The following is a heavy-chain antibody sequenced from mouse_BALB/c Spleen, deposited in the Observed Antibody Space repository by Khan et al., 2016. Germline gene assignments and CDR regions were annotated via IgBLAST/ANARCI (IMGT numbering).Heavy chain of an antibody. D-gene: IGHD1-1*01. CDR2: INPSTGYT. CDR1: GYTFTSYW. J-gene: IGHJ1*01. CDR3: ARRYGSSYWYFDV. V-gene: IGHV1-7*01. Sequence: QVQLQQSGAELAKPGASVKMSCKASGYTFTSYWMHWVKQRPGQGLEWIGYINPSTGYTECNQKFKDKATLTADKSSSTAYMQLSSLTSEDSAVYYCARRYGSSYWYFDVWGAGTTVTVSS.